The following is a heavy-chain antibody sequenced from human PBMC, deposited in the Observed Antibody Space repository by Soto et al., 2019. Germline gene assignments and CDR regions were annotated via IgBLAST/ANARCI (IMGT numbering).Heavy chain of an antibody. Sequence: GGSLRLSCAASGFTFSSYGMHWVRQAPGKGLEWVAVIWYDGSNKYYVDSVKGRFTISRDNSKNTLYLQMNSLRAEDTAVYYCARDIAGGSGSSDYWGQGTLVTVSS. V-gene: IGHV3-33*01. CDR3: ARDIAGGSGSSDY. J-gene: IGHJ4*02. CDR2: IWYDGSNK. CDR1: GFTFSSYG. D-gene: IGHD3-10*01.